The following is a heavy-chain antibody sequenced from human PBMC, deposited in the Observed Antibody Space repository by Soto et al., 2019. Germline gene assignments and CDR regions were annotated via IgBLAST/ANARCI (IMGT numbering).Heavy chain of an antibody. Sequence: SAETLSLTCTVSGGPVSISTNYWVWVPQPPGKGLEWIGSIYYSEHTYYNPSLKSRVTISVDKSKNQFSLKLSSVTAADTAVYYCARALVIDYYYYGMDVWGQGTTVT. CDR1: GGPVSISTNY. D-gene: IGHD6-6*01. V-gene: IGHV4-39*07. J-gene: IGHJ6*02. CDR3: ARALVIDYYYYGMDV. CDR2: IYYSEHT.